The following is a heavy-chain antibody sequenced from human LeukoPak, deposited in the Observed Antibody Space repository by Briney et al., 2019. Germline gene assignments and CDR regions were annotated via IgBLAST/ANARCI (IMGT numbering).Heavy chain of an antibody. D-gene: IGHD2-2*01. CDR3: ARDDCSTTPCYAY. J-gene: IGHJ4*02. CDR1: GFTFTNYG. CDR2: IWYDGSKT. V-gene: IGHV3-33*01. Sequence: GGSLRLSCTTSGFTFTNYGINWVRQAPGKGLEWVAAIWYDGSKTSYTDSVKGRFTVSRDISKNTVYLQMNGLKAEDTAVYYCARDDCSTTPCYAYWGQGALVTVSS.